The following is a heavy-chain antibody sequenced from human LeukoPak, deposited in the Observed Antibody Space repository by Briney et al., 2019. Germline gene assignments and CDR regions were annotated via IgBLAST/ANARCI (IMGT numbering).Heavy chain of an antibody. J-gene: IGHJ4*02. CDR2: IGGSGRST. V-gene: IGHV3-23*01. CDR3: ARDRISYFDY. CDR1: GFTFRSFA. D-gene: IGHD3-3*02. Sequence: GGSLRLSCAASGFTFRSFAMSWVRQAPGKGLEWVSGIGGSGRSTFYADSVKGRFSISRDNSKDTVSLQLNSLRAEDTAVYYCARDRISYFDYWGQGTLVTVSS.